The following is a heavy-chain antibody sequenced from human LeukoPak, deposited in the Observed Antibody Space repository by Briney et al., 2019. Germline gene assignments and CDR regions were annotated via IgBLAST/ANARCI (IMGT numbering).Heavy chain of an antibody. CDR3: AKGYNWGRFDY. V-gene: IGHV4-59*01. Sequence: SETLSLTCTVSGDSISSYYWSWIRQPPGKGLEWIGFFYYSGSTNYNLSLRSRVTISVDTSKNQFSLKLSSVTAADTAVYYCAKGYNWGRFDYWGQGTLVTVSS. J-gene: IGHJ4*02. CDR1: GDSISSYY. CDR2: FYYSGST. D-gene: IGHD5-24*01.